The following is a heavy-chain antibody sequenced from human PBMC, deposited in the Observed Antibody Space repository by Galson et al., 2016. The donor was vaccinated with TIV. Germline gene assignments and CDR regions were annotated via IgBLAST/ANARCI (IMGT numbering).Heavy chain of an antibody. V-gene: IGHV3-23*01. D-gene: IGHD3-3*01. CDR1: GFTYINYA. CDR3: ARVSGENYFDF. Sequence: SLRLSCAVSGFTYINYAMTWVRQAPGKGLEWVSAISASGTKTHYADSVRGRFTISRDNSKNTVSMQLNSLRAEDTAVYFCARVSGENYFDFWGQGILVTVSS. CDR2: ISASGTKT. J-gene: IGHJ4*02.